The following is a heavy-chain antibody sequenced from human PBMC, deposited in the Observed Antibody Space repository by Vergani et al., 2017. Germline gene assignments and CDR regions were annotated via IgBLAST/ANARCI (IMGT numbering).Heavy chain of an antibody. Sequence: QVQLVESGGGVVQPGRSLRLSCAASGFTFSSYGMHWVRQAPGKGLEWVAVISYDGSNKYYADSVKGRFTISRDNSKNTLYLQMNSLRAEDTAVYYCAKEAVAGGPGFDYWGQGTLVTVSS. CDR2: ISYDGSNK. J-gene: IGHJ4*02. V-gene: IGHV3-30*18. CDR1: GFTFSSYG. CDR3: AKEAVAGGPGFDY. D-gene: IGHD6-19*01.